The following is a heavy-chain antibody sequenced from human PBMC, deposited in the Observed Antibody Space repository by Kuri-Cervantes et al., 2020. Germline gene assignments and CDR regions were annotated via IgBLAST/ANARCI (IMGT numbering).Heavy chain of an antibody. CDR1: GYTFRSHW. CDR3: VRHDKDYAGLNY. CDR2: IYPGDSDT. D-gene: IGHD4-17*01. J-gene: IGHJ4*02. V-gene: IGHV5-51*01. Sequence: GESLKISCEGSGYTFRSHWVGWVRQMPGKGLEWMGIIYPGDSDTRYSPSFQGQVTISADKSTSTAYLQWRSLKASDTAIYYCVRHDKDYAGLNYWGQGTLVTVSS.